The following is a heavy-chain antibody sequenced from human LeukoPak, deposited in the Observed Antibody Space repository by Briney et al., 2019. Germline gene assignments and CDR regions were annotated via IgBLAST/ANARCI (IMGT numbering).Heavy chain of an antibody. V-gene: IGHV4-59*01. J-gene: IGHJ4*02. D-gene: IGHD1-26*01. CDR1: GGSISSYY. CDR3: ARGGLIVGATSHFDY. CDR2: IYYSGST. Sequence: PSETLSLTCTVSGGSISSYYWSWIRQPPGKGLEWIGYIYYSGSTNYNPSLKSRVTISVDTPKNQFSLKLSSVTAADTAVYYCARGGLIVGATSHFDYWGQGTLVTVSS.